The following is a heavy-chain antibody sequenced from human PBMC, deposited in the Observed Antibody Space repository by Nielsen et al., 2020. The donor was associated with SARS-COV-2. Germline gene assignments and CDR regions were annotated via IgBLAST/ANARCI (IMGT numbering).Heavy chain of an antibody. J-gene: IGHJ6*02. CDR2: INWNGGST. CDR3: ARDNRLVAAGYYYGMDV. Sequence: GESLKISCAASGFSLSSYWMHWVRQAPGKGLEWVSGINWNGGSTGYADSVRGRFTISRDNAKNSLYLQMNSLRAEDTALYHCARDNRLVAAGYYYGMDVWGQGTAVTVSS. CDR1: GFSLSSYW. V-gene: IGHV3-20*01. D-gene: IGHD6-13*01.